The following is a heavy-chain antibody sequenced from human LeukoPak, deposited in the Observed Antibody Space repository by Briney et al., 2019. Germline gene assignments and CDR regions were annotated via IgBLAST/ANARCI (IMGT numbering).Heavy chain of an antibody. J-gene: IGHJ3*02. D-gene: IGHD6-19*01. V-gene: IGHV3-23*01. Sequence: PGGSLRLSCAASGFTFSSYGMHWVRQAPGKGLEWVSAISGSGGSTYYADSVKGRFTISRDNSKNTLYLQMNSLRAEDTAVYYCAKDQGIAVALSAFDIWGQGTMVTVSS. CDR1: GFTFSSYG. CDR2: ISGSGGST. CDR3: AKDQGIAVALSAFDI.